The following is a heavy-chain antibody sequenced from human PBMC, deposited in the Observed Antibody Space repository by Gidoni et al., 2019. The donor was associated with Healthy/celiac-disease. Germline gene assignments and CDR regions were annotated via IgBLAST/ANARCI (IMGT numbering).Heavy chain of an antibody. D-gene: IGHD3-10*01. Sequence: QVQLVGSGGGVVQPGRSLRLSCAASGFTFSSYGMHWVRQAPVKGLEWVAVISYDGSNKYYADSVKGRFTISRDNSKNTLYLQMNSLRAEDTAVYYCAKRTMVRGGKEMYFDYWGQGTLVTVSS. V-gene: IGHV3-30*18. CDR2: ISYDGSNK. CDR1: GFTFSSYG. CDR3: AKRTMVRGGKEMYFDY. J-gene: IGHJ4*02.